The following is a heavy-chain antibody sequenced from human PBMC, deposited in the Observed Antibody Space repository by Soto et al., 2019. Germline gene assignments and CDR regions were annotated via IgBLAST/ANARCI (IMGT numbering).Heavy chain of an antibody. J-gene: IGHJ4*02. Sequence: EVQLVESGGGLVKPGGSLRLSCAASGFTFSSYSMNWVRQAPGKGLEWVSSISSSSYIYYADSVKGRFTISRDNAKNSLYLQMNSLRAEDTAVYYCARDSDIVVVVAATPFDYWGQGTLVTVSS. CDR2: ISSSSYI. D-gene: IGHD2-15*01. CDR3: ARDSDIVVVVAATPFDY. CDR1: GFTFSSYS. V-gene: IGHV3-21*01.